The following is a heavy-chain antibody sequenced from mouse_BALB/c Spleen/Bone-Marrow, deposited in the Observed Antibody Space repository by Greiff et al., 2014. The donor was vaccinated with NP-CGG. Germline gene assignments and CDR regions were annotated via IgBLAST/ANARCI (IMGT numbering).Heavy chain of an antibody. CDR2: INGGSNTI. V-gene: IGHV5-17*02. CDR1: GFTFSSFG. Sequence: EVQLVESGGGLVQPGGSRKLSCAASGFTFSSFGMHWVRQAPEKGLEWVAYINGGSNTIYYADTVKGRFTISRDNPKNTLFLQMTSLRSEDTAMYFCARGTTALRYFDVWGAGTMVTVSS. J-gene: IGHJ1*01. CDR3: ARGTTALRYFDV. D-gene: IGHD1-2*01.